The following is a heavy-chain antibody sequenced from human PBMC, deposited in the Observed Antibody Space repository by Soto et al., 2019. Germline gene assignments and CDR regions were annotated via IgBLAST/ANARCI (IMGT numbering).Heavy chain of an antibody. Sequence: GASVKVSCKASGGTFSSYAISWVRQAPGQGLEWMGGIIPIFGTANYAQKFQGRVTITADESTSTAYMELSSLRSEDTAVYYCARSNYYDSSGYYCSRYYYYGMDVWGQGTTVTVSS. J-gene: IGHJ6*02. CDR2: IIPIFGTA. D-gene: IGHD3-22*01. CDR3: ARSNYYDSSGYYCSRYYYYGMDV. V-gene: IGHV1-69*13. CDR1: GGTFSSYA.